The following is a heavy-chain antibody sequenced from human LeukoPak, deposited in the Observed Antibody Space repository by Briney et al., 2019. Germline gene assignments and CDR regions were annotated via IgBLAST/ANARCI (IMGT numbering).Heavy chain of an antibody. Sequence: PGASLRLSCAASGFTFCNYAMSWVRQAPGKGLEWVSAITGSGGNTYYADSVKGRFTISRDNSKNTVFLQMNSLRAEDTAVYYCAKWGDYDVLTGYYVSDYWGQGTLVTVSS. D-gene: IGHD3-9*01. CDR3: AKWGDYDVLTGYYVSDY. J-gene: IGHJ4*02. CDR2: ITGSGGNT. V-gene: IGHV3-23*01. CDR1: GFTFCNYA.